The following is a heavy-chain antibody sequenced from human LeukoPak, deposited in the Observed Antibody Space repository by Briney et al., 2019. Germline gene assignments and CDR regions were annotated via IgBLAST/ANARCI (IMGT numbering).Heavy chain of an antibody. CDR1: GYTFTSYY. CDR3: AREALGYRGYDPDYFDS. D-gene: IGHD5-12*01. J-gene: IGHJ4*02. V-gene: IGHV1-46*01. CDR2: INPSGGST. Sequence: AASVKVSCKASGYTFTSYYMHWVRQAPGQGLEWMGIINPSGGSTSYAQKFQGRVTMTRDTSTSTVYMELSSLRSEDTAVYYCAREALGYRGYDPDYFDSWGQGTLVIVSS.